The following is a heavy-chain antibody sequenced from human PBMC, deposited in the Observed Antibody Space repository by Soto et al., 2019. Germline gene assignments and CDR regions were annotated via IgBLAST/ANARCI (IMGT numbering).Heavy chain of an antibody. V-gene: IGHV3-33*08. J-gene: IGHJ5*02. D-gene: IGHD1-20*01. CDR2: IWYDGSNK. CDR1: GFTFSSYG. CDR3: ARDNNLAS. Sequence: SLTLSSAYSGFTFSSYGMHWLRQAPGKGLERLAVIWYDGSNKYYADSVKGRFTISRDTYKNTLYLQMNSLRAEETAVYYCARDNNLASWGQGTLVTVSS.